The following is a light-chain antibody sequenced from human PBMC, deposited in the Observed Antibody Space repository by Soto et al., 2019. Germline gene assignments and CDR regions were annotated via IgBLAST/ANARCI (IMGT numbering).Light chain of an antibody. CDR2: DAS. V-gene: IGKV1-5*01. J-gene: IGKJ3*01. Sequence: DIQLTQSPPTLSASVGDRVTITCRASQTISTWMAWYQQKPGRAPKLLVYDASTLQSGVASRFSGSGSGTEFTLIISSLQPEDFATYYCQQSYSTLVTFGPGTKVDIK. CDR3: QQSYSTLVT. CDR1: QTISTW.